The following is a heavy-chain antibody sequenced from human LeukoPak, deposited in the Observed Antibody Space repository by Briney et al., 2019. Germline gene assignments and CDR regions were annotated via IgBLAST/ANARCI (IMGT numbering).Heavy chain of an antibody. CDR2: INPNSGGT. CDR3: AREHSSGWYRRNWFDP. Sequence: ASVKVSCKASGYTFTGYYMHWVRQAPGQGLEWMGWINPNSGGTNYAQKFQGWVTMTRDASISTAYMELSRLRSDDTAVYYCAREHSSGWYRRNWFDPWGQGTLVTVSS. D-gene: IGHD6-19*01. J-gene: IGHJ5*02. CDR1: GYTFTGYY. V-gene: IGHV1-2*04.